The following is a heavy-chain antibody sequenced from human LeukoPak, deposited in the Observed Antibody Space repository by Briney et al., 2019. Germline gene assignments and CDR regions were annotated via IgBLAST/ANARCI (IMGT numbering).Heavy chain of an antibody. CDR3: ATRDAVTRDY. D-gene: IGHD4-17*01. Sequence: SETLSLTCSVSGGSISGSRDSWGWIRQPPGRGLEWIGIFDYTGNTYYNPSLRSRVTISVDKSKNQFSLKLSSVTAADTAVYYCATRDAVTRDYWGQGTLVTVSS. CDR1: GGSISGSRDS. V-gene: IGHV4-39*07. CDR2: FDYTGNT. J-gene: IGHJ4*02.